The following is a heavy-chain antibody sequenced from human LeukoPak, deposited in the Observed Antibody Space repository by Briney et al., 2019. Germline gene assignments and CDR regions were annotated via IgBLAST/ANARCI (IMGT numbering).Heavy chain of an antibody. Sequence: KPGGSLRLSCAASGFTFSSCSMNWVRQAPGKGLEWVSSISSSSSYIYYADSVKGRFTISRDNAKNSLYLQMNSLRAEDTAVYYCARVLWFGELFPQDCWGQGTLVTVSS. CDR3: ARVLWFGELFPQDC. V-gene: IGHV3-21*01. CDR1: GFTFSSCS. D-gene: IGHD3-10*01. CDR2: ISSSSSYI. J-gene: IGHJ4*02.